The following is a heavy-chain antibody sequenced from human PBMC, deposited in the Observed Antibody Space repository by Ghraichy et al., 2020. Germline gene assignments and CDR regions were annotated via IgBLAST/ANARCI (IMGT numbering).Heavy chain of an antibody. J-gene: IGHJ3*02. CDR3: ARGLIRPGGAFDI. D-gene: IGHD3-10*01. V-gene: IGHV4-59*01. CDR1: GGSISSYY. CDR2: IYYSGST. Sequence: SETLSLTCTVSGGSISSYYWSWIRQPPGKGLEWIGYIYYSGSTNYNPSLKSRVTISVDTSKNQFSLKLSSVTAADTAVYYCARGLIRPGGAFDIWGQGTMVTVSS.